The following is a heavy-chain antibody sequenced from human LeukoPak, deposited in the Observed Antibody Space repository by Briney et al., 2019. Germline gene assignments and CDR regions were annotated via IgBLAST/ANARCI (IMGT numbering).Heavy chain of an antibody. CDR2: NSSGSSYI. D-gene: IGHD3-10*01. J-gene: IGHJ4*02. V-gene: IGHV3-21*01. Sequence: GGSLRLSCAASGFTFSSYSMNWVRQAPGKGLEWVSSNSSGSSYIYYADSVKGRFTISRENAKNSLYLQMDSLRAEDTAVYYCARLTGNYGDYWGQGTLVTVSS. CDR1: GFTFSSYS. CDR3: ARLTGNYGDY.